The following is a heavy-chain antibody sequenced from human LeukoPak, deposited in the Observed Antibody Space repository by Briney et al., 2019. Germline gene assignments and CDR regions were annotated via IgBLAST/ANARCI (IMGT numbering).Heavy chain of an antibody. CDR2: IIPIFGTA. V-gene: IGHV1-69*13. Sequence: ASVKVSCKASGGTFSSHAISWVRQAPGQGLEWMGGIIPIFGTANYAQKFQGRVTITADESTSTAYMELSSLRSEDTAVYYCARGYYDSSGYYPSTIWGQGTMVTVSS. CDR3: ARGYYDSSGYYPSTI. CDR1: GGTFSSHA. D-gene: IGHD3-22*01. J-gene: IGHJ3*02.